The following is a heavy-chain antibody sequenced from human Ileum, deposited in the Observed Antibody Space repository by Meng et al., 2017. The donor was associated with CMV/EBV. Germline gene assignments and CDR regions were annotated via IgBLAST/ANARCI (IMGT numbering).Heavy chain of an antibody. CDR2: INSDGNKAPTT. J-gene: IGHJ4*02. CDR1: GFILSDYW. Sequence: GSLRLSCAASGFILSDYWMHWVRQVPGEGLVWVARINSDGNKAPTTMYADSVKGRFTISRDNARSTLYLQMNSLSPDDTGVYFCARSTPSGTDYWEWGQGTLVTVSS. V-gene: IGHV3-74*03. D-gene: IGHD3-10*01. CDR3: ARSTPSGTDYWE.